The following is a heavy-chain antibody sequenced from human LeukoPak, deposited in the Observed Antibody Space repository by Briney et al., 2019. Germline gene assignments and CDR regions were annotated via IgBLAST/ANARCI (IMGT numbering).Heavy chain of an antibody. V-gene: IGHV3-30-3*01. Sequence: PGGSLRLSCAASGFTFSIYAMHWVRQAPGKGLEWVAVISYDGSNKYYADSVKGRFTISRDNSKNTLYLQMNSLRAEDTAVYYCARGTDYYYDSSGYYTDYWGQGTLVTVSS. D-gene: IGHD3-22*01. CDR1: GFTFSIYA. CDR3: ARGTDYYYDSSGYYTDY. CDR2: ISYDGSNK. J-gene: IGHJ4*02.